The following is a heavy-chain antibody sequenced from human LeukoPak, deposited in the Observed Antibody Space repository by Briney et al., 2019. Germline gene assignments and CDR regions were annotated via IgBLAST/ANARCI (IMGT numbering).Heavy chain of an antibody. Sequence: SETLSLTCAVSGASISSSHWGSWVRQTPGKGLEWIVDIYPPGGNNYTPSLKSRVTISLDTSKNQFSLKLSFVTAADTAVYYCARVLANYYYFDYWGQGTLVTVSS. CDR1: GASISSSHW. V-gene: IGHV4-4*02. D-gene: IGHD5-24*01. CDR3: ARVLANYYYFDY. CDR2: IYPPGGN. J-gene: IGHJ4*02.